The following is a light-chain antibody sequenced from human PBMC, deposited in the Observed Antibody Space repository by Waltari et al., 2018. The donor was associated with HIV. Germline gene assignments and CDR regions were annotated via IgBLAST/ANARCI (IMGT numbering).Light chain of an antibody. Sequence: QSVLTQPPSVSGAPGQPVTISCTGSSSNLGAGSDVTWSQQLPGTVPKLLIYGYSNRPSGVPGRFSGSKSGTSASLAITGLQAEDEADYYCQSHDTSLSGPCVFGTGTKVTVL. CDR1: SSNLGAGSD. J-gene: IGLJ1*01. CDR3: QSHDTSLSGPCV. CDR2: GYS. V-gene: IGLV1-40*01.